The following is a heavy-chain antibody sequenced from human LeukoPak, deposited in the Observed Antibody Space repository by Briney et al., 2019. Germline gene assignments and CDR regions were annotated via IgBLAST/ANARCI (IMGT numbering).Heavy chain of an antibody. Sequence: SETLSLTCAVYGGSFSGYYWSWIRQPPGKGLEWIGEINHSGSTNYNPSLKSRVTISVGTSKNQFSLKLSSVTAADTAVYYCARFSTPDNMTTVTYYFDYWGQGTLVTVSS. CDR2: INHSGST. D-gene: IGHD4-17*01. CDR3: ARFSTPDNMTTVTYYFDY. CDR1: GGSFSGYY. J-gene: IGHJ4*02. V-gene: IGHV4-34*01.